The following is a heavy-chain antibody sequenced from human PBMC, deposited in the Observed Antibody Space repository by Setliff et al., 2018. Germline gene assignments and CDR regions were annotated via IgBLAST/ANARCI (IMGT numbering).Heavy chain of an antibody. V-gene: IGHV4-39*01. CDR3: ATTGTYRYFDY. J-gene: IGHJ4*02. CDR2: IYYSGTT. Sequence: ASETLSLTCTVSGDSISSSRYYWAWIRQPPGKGLEWIGNIYYSGTTYSNPSLKSRVTMSVDTSKNQFSLRLNSVTASDTAVYYCATTGTYRYFDYWGQGTLVTVSS. D-gene: IGHD1-1*01. CDR1: GDSISSSRYY.